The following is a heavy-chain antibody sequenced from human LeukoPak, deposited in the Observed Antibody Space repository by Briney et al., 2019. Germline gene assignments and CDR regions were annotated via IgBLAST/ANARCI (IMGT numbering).Heavy chain of an antibody. Sequence: GASVKVSCKASGYTFTGYYMHWVRQAPGQGLEWMGGIIPIFGTANYAQKFQGRVTITADKSTSTAYMELSSLRSEDTAVYYCARPRAYCTNGVCSRAFDYWGQGTLVTVSS. CDR2: IIPIFGTA. V-gene: IGHV1-69*06. CDR1: GYTFTGYY. D-gene: IGHD2-8*01. CDR3: ARPRAYCTNGVCSRAFDY. J-gene: IGHJ4*02.